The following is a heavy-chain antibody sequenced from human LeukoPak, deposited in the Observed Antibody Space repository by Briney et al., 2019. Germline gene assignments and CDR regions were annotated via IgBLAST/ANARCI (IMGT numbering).Heavy chain of an antibody. CDR3: AGVLTGIVGATGYYFDY. CDR1: GFTFSSYS. J-gene: IGHJ4*02. V-gene: IGHV3-21*01. CDR2: ISSSSSYI. D-gene: IGHD1-26*01. Sequence: GGSLRLSCAASGFTFSSYSMNWVRQAPGKGLEWVSSISSSSSYIYYADSVKGRFTISRDNAKNSLYLQMNSLRAEDTAVYYCAGVLTGIVGATGYYFDYWGQGTLVTVSS.